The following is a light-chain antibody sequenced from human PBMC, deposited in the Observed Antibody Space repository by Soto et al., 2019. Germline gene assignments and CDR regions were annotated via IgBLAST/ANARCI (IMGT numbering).Light chain of an antibody. CDR3: NSFTSRSTFV. CDR2: EVS. Sequence: SVLTQPASVSGSPGQSITISCTGSSSDVGDYNYVSWYQQHPGKAPKLMIYEVSNRPSGVSNRFSGSKSGNTASLTISGLQAEDEADYYCNSFTSRSTFVFGTGTKVTVL. V-gene: IGLV2-14*01. J-gene: IGLJ1*01. CDR1: SSDVGDYNY.